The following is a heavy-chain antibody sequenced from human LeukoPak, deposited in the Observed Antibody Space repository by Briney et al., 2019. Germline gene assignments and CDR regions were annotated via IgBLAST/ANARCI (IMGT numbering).Heavy chain of an antibody. CDR1: GYTFTSYG. V-gene: IGHV1-18*01. D-gene: IGHD2-2*01. CDR3: ARDSGYCSSTSCPSPSYWAFDI. CDR2: ICAYNGNT. Sequence: GASVKVSCKASGYTFTSYGISWVRQAPGQGLEWMGWICAYNGNTNYAQKLQGRVTMTTDTSTSTAYMELRSLRSDDTAVYYCARDSGYCSSTSCPSPSYWAFDIWGQGTMVTVSS. J-gene: IGHJ3*02.